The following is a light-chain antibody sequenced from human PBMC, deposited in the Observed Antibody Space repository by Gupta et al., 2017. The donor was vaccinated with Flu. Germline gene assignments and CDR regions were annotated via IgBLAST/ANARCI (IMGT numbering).Light chain of an antibody. CDR1: QSLLHSNGYNY. CDR2: LGS. CDR3: MQALQTHT. J-gene: IGKJ2*01. Sequence: PATPGEPASISCRSSQSLLHSNGYNYLDWYRQKPGQSQQLLIYLGSNRASGVPDRFSGSGSGTDFTLKISRVEAEDVGVYYCMQALQTHTFGQGTKLEIK. V-gene: IGKV2-28*01.